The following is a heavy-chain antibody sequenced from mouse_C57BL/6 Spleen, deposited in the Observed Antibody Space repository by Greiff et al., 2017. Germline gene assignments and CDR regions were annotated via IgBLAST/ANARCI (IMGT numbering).Heavy chain of an antibody. CDR3: ARDDYTAYYFDY. V-gene: IGHV1-26*01. CDR1: GYTFTDYY. J-gene: IGHJ2*01. CDR2: INPNNGGT. Sequence: EVQLQQSGPELVKPGASVKISCKASGYTFTDYYMNWVKQSHGKSLEWIGDINPNNGGTSYNQKFKGKATLTVDKSSSTAYMELRSLTSEDSAVYYCARDDYTAYYFDYWGQGTTLTVSS. D-gene: IGHD1-2*01.